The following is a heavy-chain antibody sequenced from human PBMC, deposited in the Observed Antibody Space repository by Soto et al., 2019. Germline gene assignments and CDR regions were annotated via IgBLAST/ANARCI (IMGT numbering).Heavy chain of an antibody. CDR3: ARGPTRYDFWSGYYSYYFDY. J-gene: IGHJ4*02. CDR1: GGSFSGYY. CDR2: INHSGST. V-gene: IGHV4-34*01. D-gene: IGHD3-3*01. Sequence: SETLSLTCAVYGGSFSGYYWSWIRQPPGKGPEWIGEINHSGSTNYNPSLKSRVTISVDTSKNQFSLKLSSVTAADTAVYYCARGPTRYDFWSGYYSYYFDYWGQGTLVTVSS.